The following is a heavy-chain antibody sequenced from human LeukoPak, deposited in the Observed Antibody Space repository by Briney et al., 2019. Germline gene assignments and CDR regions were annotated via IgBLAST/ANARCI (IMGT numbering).Heavy chain of an antibody. J-gene: IGHJ6*02. Sequence: GGSLRLSCAASGFTFSDYYMSWLRQAPGKGLEWVSYISSSGSTIYYADSVKGRFTISRDNAKNSLYLQMNSLRAEDTAVYYCARAPHYYGSSNYYYYGMDVWGQGTTVTVSS. CDR1: GFTFSDYY. CDR3: ARAPHYYGSSNYYYYGMDV. CDR2: ISSSGSTI. V-gene: IGHV3-11*01. D-gene: IGHD3-22*01.